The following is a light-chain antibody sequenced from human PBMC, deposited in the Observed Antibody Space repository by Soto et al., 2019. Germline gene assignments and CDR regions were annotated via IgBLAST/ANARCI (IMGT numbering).Light chain of an antibody. CDR1: QSISRY. CDR3: QQSYNGPFT. CDR2: SAS. Sequence: DIQMTQSPSSLSASVGDRVTVTCRAGQSISRYLNWYKQRPGKAPNLLIYSASSLQTGVPSRFSGSGSGTDFTLTITNLQPEDFATYYGQQSYNGPFTFGPGTKVDL. V-gene: IGKV1-39*01. J-gene: IGKJ3*01.